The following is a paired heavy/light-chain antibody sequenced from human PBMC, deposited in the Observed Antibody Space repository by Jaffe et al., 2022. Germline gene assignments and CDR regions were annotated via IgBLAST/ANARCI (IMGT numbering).Light chain of an antibody. V-gene: IGLV2-14*01. J-gene: IGLJ3*02. CDR1: SSDVGGYNY. CDR2: EVT. CDR3: SSYTSSSTWV. Sequence: QSALTQPASMSGSPGQSITISCTGTSSDVGGYNYVSWYQQHQQHPGKAPKLVIYEVTNRPSGVSYRFSGSKSGNTASLTISGLQAEDEADYYCSSYTSSSTWVFGGGTKLTVL.
Heavy chain of an antibody. CDR1: GFTFSSNW. Sequence: EVQLVESGGGLVQPGGSLRLSCAASGFTFSSNWMHWVRQAPGKGLVWVSRINSDGSTTNYADSVKGRFTISRDNAKNTLYLQMNSLRAEDTAVYYCARAYRGFDDWGQGTLVTVSS. CDR3: ARAYRGFDD. CDR2: INSDGSTT. J-gene: IGHJ4*02. V-gene: IGHV3-74*01. D-gene: IGHD3-10*01.